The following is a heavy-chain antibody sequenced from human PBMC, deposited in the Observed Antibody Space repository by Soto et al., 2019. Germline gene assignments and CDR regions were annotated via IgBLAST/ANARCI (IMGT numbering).Heavy chain of an antibody. J-gene: IGHJ4*02. CDR1: GFTFSSYG. D-gene: IGHD6-19*01. CDR3: ARDPGDSSGWFFDY. V-gene: IGHV3-33*01. Sequence: PGGSLRLSCAASGFTFSSYGTHWVRQAPGKGLEWVAVIWYDGSNKYYADSVKGRFTISRDNPKNTLYLQMNSLRAEDTAVYYCARDPGDSSGWFFDYWGQGTLVTVSS. CDR2: IWYDGSNK.